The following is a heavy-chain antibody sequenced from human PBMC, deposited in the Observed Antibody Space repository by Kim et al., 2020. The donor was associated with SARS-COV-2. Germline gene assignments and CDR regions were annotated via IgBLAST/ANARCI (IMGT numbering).Heavy chain of an antibody. CDR3: AKVHGRSFDWLFGGKGPSSGFDY. J-gene: IGHJ4*02. Sequence: GGSLRLSCAASGFTFSSYAMSWVRQAPGKGLEWVSAISGSGGSTYYADSVKGRFTISRDNSKNTLYLQMNSLRAEDTAVYYCAKVHGRSFDWLFGGKGPSSGFDYWGQGTLVTVSS. CDR2: ISGSGGST. CDR1: GFTFSSYA. D-gene: IGHD3-9*01. V-gene: IGHV3-23*01.